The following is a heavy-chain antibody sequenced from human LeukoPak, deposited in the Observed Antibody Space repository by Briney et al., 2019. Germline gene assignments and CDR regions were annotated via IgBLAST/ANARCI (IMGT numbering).Heavy chain of an antibody. J-gene: IGHJ4*02. D-gene: IGHD3-10*01. CDR3: AKDQLLWFGELGGFDY. V-gene: IGHV3-30*18. Sequence: PGGSLRLSCAASGFTFSSYGMHWVRQAPGKGLEWVAVISYDGSNKYYADSVKGRFTISRDNSKNTLYLQMNSLRAEDTAVYYCAKDQLLWFGELGGFDYWGQGTLVTVPS. CDR1: GFTFSSYG. CDR2: ISYDGSNK.